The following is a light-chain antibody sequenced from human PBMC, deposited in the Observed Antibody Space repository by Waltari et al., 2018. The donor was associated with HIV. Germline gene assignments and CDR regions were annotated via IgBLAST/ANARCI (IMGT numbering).Light chain of an antibody. CDR3: HQYYSIPFT. CDR2: WAS. V-gene: IGKV4-1*01. Sequence: VMTQSPDSLAVSLGERATIHCKSSQSVLYNSNNKNYLSWYQQKPGQSPKLLIYWASTRESGVSDRFSGSGSGTDFTLTISSVQAEDVAIYYCHQYYSIPFTFGGGTKVEIK. CDR1: QSVLYNSNNKNY. J-gene: IGKJ4*01.